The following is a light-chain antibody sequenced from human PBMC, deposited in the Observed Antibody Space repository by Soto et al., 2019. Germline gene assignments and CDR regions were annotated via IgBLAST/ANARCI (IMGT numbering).Light chain of an antibody. CDR2: GAS. Sequence: EIVLTQSPGTLSLSPGERATLSCRASQSFNSIYLAWYQQKPGQAPRLLIYGASSRATGIPDRFSGSGSGTDFALTISRLEPEDCAVYYCQEYGISRTFGQGTKVDIK. CDR3: QEYGISRT. V-gene: IGKV3-20*01. CDR1: QSFNSIY. J-gene: IGKJ1*01.